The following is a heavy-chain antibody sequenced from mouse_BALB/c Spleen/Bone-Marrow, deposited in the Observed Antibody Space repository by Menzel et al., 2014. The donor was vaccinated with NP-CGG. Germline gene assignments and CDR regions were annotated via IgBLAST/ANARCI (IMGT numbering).Heavy chain of an antibody. CDR1: GFTFSGFG. CDR2: ISSGSSTI. CDR3: TRGGNWEDFDY. J-gene: IGHJ2*01. Sequence: EVKLVESGGGLVQPGGSRKLSCAASGFTFSGFGMHWVRQAPEKGLEWVAYISSGSSTIFYADTVKGRFTISSDNPKNTLFLQMTSLRSEDTAMYYCTRGGNWEDFDYWGQGTTLTVSS. V-gene: IGHV5-17*02. D-gene: IGHD4-1*01.